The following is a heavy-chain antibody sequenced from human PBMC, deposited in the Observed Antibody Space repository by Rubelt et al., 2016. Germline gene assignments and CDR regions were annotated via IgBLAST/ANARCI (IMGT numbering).Heavy chain of an antibody. CDR2: IFQSGHP. CDR3: ASDRGRTPCDF. D-gene: IGHD1-14*01. V-gene: IGHV4-30-2*02. Sequence: QLQLQESGPVLVKPSQTLSLTCAVSGGSISSGGYFWSWILQPPGKCLAWLGYIFQSGHPYYNPPFISRVTISGDTSKNFFSLDLRSVSAADTSVYYCASDRGRTPCDFWGQGILVTDPS. CDR1: GGSISSGGYF. J-gene: IGHJ4*02.